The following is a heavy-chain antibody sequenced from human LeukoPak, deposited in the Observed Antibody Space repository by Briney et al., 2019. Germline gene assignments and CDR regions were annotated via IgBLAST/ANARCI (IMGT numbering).Heavy chain of an antibody. D-gene: IGHD6-19*01. CDR2: IGGSGGGT. CDR1: AFTFTSFA. CDR3: AKGSSSGWSKFDY. J-gene: IGHJ4*02. Sequence: GGSLRLSCAASAFTFTSFAVIWVRQAPGKGLEWVSTIGGSGGGTFYADSVKGRFTISRDNSKNTLYLQMNSLRVDDTAVYYCAKGSSSGWSKFDYWGQGTLVTVSS. V-gene: IGHV3-23*01.